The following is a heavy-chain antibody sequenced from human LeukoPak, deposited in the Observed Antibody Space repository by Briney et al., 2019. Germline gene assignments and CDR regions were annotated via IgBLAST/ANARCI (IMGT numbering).Heavy chain of an antibody. CDR2: VYYRGST. CDR1: GGSISSHY. CDR3: ARRWATTDYYNVLEP. Sequence: PSETLSLTCTVSGGSISSHYWSWIRQPPGKGREFIGYVYYRGSTYYNTSLKSRVTISVDTSKNQFSLNLNSVTTADTAVYYCARRWATTDYYNVLEPWGQGTLVTVSS. D-gene: IGHD1-26*01. J-gene: IGHJ5*02. V-gene: IGHV4-59*11.